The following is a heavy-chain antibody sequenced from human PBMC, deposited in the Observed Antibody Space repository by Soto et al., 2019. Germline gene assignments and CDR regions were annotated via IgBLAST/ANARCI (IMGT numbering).Heavy chain of an antibody. D-gene: IGHD7-27*01. Sequence: SETLSLTCSVSGDSISNLDYFWAWIRQPPGQALEYIGYIYKSATTYYNPSFESRVAISVDTSKSQFSLNVSSVTAADTAVYFCARGRYCLTGRCFPNWFDSWGQGALVTVSS. V-gene: IGHV4-30-4*01. CDR2: IYKSATT. CDR1: GDSISNLDYF. CDR3: ARGRYCLTGRCFPNWFDS. J-gene: IGHJ5*01.